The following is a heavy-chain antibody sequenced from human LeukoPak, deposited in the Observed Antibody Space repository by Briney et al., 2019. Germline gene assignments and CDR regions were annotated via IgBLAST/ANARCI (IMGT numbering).Heavy chain of an antibody. D-gene: IGHD1-26*01. CDR1: GFTVSGAC. Sequence: GGSLRLSCAASGFTVSGACMSWVRQAPGEGLEWVSVLYSEGSLYYADSAKGRFTISRDNAKNSLYLQMNSLRDEDTAVYYCASSGSYRFDYWGQGTLVTVSS. V-gene: IGHV3-53*01. CDR3: ASSGSYRFDY. J-gene: IGHJ4*02. CDR2: LYSEGSL.